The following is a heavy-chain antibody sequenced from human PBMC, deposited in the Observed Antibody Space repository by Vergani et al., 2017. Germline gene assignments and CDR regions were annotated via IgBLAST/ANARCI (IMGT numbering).Heavy chain of an antibody. CDR1: GYTFTGYY. D-gene: IGHD4-23*01. J-gene: IGHJ4*02. Sequence: QVQLVQSGAEVKKPGASVKVSCKASGYTFTGYYMHWVRQAPGQGLEWMGWINPNSGGTNYAQKFQGRVTMTRDTSISTAYMELSRLRSDDTAVYYCATLPHGYGGSRGGNGFDYWGQGTLVTVSS. CDR2: INPNSGGT. V-gene: IGHV1-2*02. CDR3: ATLPHGYGGSRGGNGFDY.